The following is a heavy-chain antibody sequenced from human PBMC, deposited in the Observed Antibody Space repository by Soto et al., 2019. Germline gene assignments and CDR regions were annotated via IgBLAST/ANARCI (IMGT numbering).Heavy chain of an antibody. J-gene: IGHJ4*02. CDR2: ISYDGSNK. Sequence: QVQLVESGGGVVQPGRSLRLSCAASGFTFSSYAMHWVRQAPGKGLEWVAVISYDGSNKYYADSVKGRFTISRHNSQNALYLQMNSMRAEDTAVYYCARVPSSSGRAHFDYWGQGTLVTVSS. V-gene: IGHV3-30-3*01. CDR1: GFTFSSYA. CDR3: ARVPSSSGRAHFDY. D-gene: IGHD2-15*01.